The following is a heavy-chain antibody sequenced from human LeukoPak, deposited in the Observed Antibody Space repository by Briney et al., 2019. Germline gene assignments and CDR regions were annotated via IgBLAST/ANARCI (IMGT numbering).Heavy chain of an antibody. D-gene: IGHD4-17*01. V-gene: IGHV4-31*03. CDR1: GGSISSGGYY. Sequence: SETLSLTCPVSGGSISSGGYYWSWIRQHPGEGLEWIGYIYYSGSTYYNPSLKSRVTISVDTSKNQFSLKLSSVTAADTAVYYCARGDDDYGDYYWGQGTPVTVSS. J-gene: IGHJ4*02. CDR3: ARGDDDYGDYY. CDR2: IYYSGST.